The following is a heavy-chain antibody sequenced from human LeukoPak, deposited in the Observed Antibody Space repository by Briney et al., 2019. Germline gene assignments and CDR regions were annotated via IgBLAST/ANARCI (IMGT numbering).Heavy chain of an antibody. CDR3: ARIFRGADGSGSYYRTFDY. CDR1: GGSISSGAYY. Sequence: PSETLSLTCTVSGGSISSGAYYWSWIRQPPGKGLEWIGYIYYSGSTYYNPSLKSRVTISVDTSKNQFSLKLSSVTAADTAVYYCARIFRGADGSGSYYRTFDYWGQGTLVTVSS. CDR2: IYYSGST. V-gene: IGHV4-30-4*01. D-gene: IGHD3-10*01. J-gene: IGHJ4*02.